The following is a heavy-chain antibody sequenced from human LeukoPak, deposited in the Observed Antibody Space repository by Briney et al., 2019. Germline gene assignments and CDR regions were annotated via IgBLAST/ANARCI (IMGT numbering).Heavy chain of an antibody. CDR1: GFTVSSY. Sequence: GGSLRLSCAASGFTVSSYMSWVRQAPGKGLEWVSVIYDGDNTNYADSVKGRFTISRDTSSNTLFLQLNSLRAQDTAVYYCAGATRWLAYDYWGQGTLVTVSS. D-gene: IGHD6-19*01. CDR2: IYDGDNT. V-gene: IGHV3-53*01. J-gene: IGHJ4*02. CDR3: AGATRWLAYDY.